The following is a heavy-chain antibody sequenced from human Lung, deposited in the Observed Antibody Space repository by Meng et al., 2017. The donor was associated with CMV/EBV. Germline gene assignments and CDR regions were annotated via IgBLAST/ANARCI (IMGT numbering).Heavy chain of an antibody. CDR1: CGSISSGGYY. Sequence: QVQLQESAPGLVKPSQTLSLTCTVSCGSISSGGYYWSWIRQHPGKGLEWIGYIHSSGSTYYNPSLRSRLTISVDTSKNQFSLKLSSVTAADTAVYYCARASYGSGSPLGESWFDPWGQGTLVTVSS. D-gene: IGHD3-10*01. V-gene: IGHV4-31*03. J-gene: IGHJ5*02. CDR3: ARASYGSGSPLGESWFDP. CDR2: IHSSGST.